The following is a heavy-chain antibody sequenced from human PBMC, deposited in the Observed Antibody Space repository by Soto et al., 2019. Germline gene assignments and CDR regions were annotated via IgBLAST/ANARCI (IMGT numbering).Heavy chain of an antibody. Sequence: ASVKVSCKASGGTFSSYAISWVRQAPGQGLEWMGGIIPIFGTANYAQKFQGRVTITADESTSTAYMELSSLRSEDTAVYYCARAFVPAAIKVRYNWFDPWGQGTLVTVSS. J-gene: IGHJ5*02. D-gene: IGHD2-2*01. CDR1: GGTFSSYA. CDR2: IIPIFGTA. V-gene: IGHV1-69*13. CDR3: ARAFVPAAIKVRYNWFDP.